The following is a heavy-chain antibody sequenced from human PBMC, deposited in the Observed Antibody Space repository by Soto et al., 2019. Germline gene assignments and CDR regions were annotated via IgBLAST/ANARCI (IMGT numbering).Heavy chain of an antibody. D-gene: IGHD7-27*01. CDR2: INAGNGNT. V-gene: IGHV1-3*01. CDR1: GYTFTSYA. Sequence: QVQLVQSGAEVKKPGASVKVSCKASGYTFTSYAMHWVRQAPGQRLEWMGWINAGNGNTNYSQKFQGRVTITRDTTASTAYMELSSLRSEDTAVYYCARDRWGGRSCYYYGMDVWGQGTTVTVSS. CDR3: ARDRWGGRSCYYYGMDV. J-gene: IGHJ6*02.